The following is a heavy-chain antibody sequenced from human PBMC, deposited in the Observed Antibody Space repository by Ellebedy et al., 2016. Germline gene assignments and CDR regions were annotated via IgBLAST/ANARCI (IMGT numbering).Heavy chain of an antibody. CDR2: ISWDGGST. V-gene: IGHV3-43*01. D-gene: IGHD2-21*02. CDR1: GFTFSNAW. CDR3: AKDYCGGDCYFWDY. Sequence: GESLKISXAASGFTFSNAWMSWVRQAPGKGLEWVSLISWDGGSTYYADSVKGRFTISRDNSKNSLYLQMNSLRTEDTALYYCAKDYCGGDCYFWDYWGQGTLVTVSS. J-gene: IGHJ4*02.